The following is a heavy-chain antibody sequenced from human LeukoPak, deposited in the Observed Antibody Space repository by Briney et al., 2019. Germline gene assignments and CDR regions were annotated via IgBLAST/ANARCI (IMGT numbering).Heavy chain of an antibody. J-gene: IGHJ4*02. CDR2: ISGSGDNT. CDR1: GFTFSSYA. Sequence: GGSLRLSCAASGFTFSSYAMSWVRQAPGKGLEWVSGISGSGDNTYYADSVRGRFTISRDNSKNTLYLQMNSLRAEDTAVYYCAKEGIVGATWGGFDYWGQGTLVTVSS. CDR3: AKEGIVGATWGGFDY. D-gene: IGHD1-26*01. V-gene: IGHV3-23*01.